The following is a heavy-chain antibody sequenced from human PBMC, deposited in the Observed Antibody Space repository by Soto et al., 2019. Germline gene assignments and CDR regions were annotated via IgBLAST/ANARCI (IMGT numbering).Heavy chain of an antibody. V-gene: IGHV4-4*07. CDR1: GGFFNNYF. Sequence: QVQLQESGPGLVKPSETLSLTCTVSGGFFNNYFWSWIRQPAGKGLEWIGRIYTDGRTDYNPSLKSRVTVSVDTSKNQFSLKLTSVTAADTAVYFCAREAAVVVGDGYWCDPWGQGILVTVSS. CDR3: AREAAVVVGDGYWCDP. J-gene: IGHJ5*02. D-gene: IGHD6-25*01. CDR2: IYTDGRT.